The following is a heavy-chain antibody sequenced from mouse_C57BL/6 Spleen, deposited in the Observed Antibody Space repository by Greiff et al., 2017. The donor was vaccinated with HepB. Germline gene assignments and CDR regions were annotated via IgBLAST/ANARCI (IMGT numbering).Heavy chain of an antibody. CDR2: INPSNGGT. D-gene: IGHD1-1*01. J-gene: IGHJ3*01. CDR3: ARPYYYGSSQFAY. Sequence: QVHVKQSGTELVKPGASVKLSCKASGYTFTSYWMHWVKQRPGQGLEWIGNINPSNGGTNYNEKFKSKATLTVDKSSSTAYMQLSSLTSADSAVYYCARPYYYGSSQFAYWGQGTLVTVSA. V-gene: IGHV1-53*01. CDR1: GYTFTSYW.